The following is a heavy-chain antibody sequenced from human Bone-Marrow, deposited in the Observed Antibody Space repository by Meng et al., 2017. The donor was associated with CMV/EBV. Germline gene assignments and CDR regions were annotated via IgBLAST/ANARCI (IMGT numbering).Heavy chain of an antibody. J-gene: IGHJ4*02. CDR3: ARDLGY. CDR2: IYSGGST. D-gene: IGHD7-27*01. CDR1: GFTVSSNY. Sequence: RVSLRLSCAASGFTVSSNYMSWVRQAPGKGLEWVSVIYSGGSTYYAASVKGRFTISRDNSKNTLYLHMNRLRDEDTAVYYCARDLGYWGQGTLVTVSS. V-gene: IGHV3-66*02.